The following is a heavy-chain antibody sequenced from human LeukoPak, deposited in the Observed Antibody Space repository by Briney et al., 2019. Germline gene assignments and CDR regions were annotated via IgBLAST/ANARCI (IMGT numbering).Heavy chain of an antibody. CDR1: GFTFSSYA. V-gene: IGHV3-23*01. J-gene: IGHJ4*02. Sequence: PGGSLRLSCAASGFTFSSYAMSWVRQAPGKGLEWVSAISGSGGSTYYADSVKGRFTISRDNSKNTLYLQMNSLRAEDTAVYYCARDPTLVGVHTHWGQGTLVTVSS. D-gene: IGHD1-1*01. CDR2: ISGSGGST. CDR3: ARDPTLVGVHTH.